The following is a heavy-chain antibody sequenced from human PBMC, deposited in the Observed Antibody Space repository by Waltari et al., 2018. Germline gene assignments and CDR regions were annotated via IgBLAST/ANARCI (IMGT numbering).Heavy chain of an antibody. Sequence: EVQLLESGGGLVQPGGSLRLSCAASGFTFSSYAMSWVRQAPGKGLEWVSAISGSGVRTYYADSVKGRFTISRDNSKNTLYLQMNSLRAEDTAVYYCAKMDPDSSSSAVFDYWGQGTLVTVSS. CDR3: AKMDPDSSSSAVFDY. J-gene: IGHJ4*02. V-gene: IGHV3-23*01. CDR2: ISGSGVRT. D-gene: IGHD6-6*01. CDR1: GFTFSSYA.